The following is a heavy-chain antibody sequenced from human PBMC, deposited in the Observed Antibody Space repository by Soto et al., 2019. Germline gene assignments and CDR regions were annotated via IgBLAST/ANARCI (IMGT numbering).Heavy chain of an antibody. D-gene: IGHD6-13*01. CDR1: GFSLSTSGMC. CDR2: IDWDDDK. V-gene: IGHV2-70*01. CDR3: ARIRAAAGTTYYYYYYGMDV. Sequence: SGPTLVNPTQTLTLTCTFSGFSLSTSGMCVSWIRQPPGKALEWLALIDWDDDKYYSTSLKTRLTISKDTSKNQVVLTMTNMDPVDTATYYCARIRAAAGTTYYYYYYGMDVWGQGTTVTVSS. J-gene: IGHJ6*02.